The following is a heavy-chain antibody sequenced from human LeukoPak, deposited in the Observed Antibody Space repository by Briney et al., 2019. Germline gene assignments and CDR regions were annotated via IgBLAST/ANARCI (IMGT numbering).Heavy chain of an antibody. CDR1: GFSFSDFA. CDR3: AKGRMLSDYVRIGLFDY. J-gene: IGHJ4*02. V-gene: IGHV3-23*01. CDR2: ITKDSGGT. Sequence: GGSLRLSCAASGFSFSDFAMTWVRQAPGKGLEWVSTITKDSGGTYYADSVKGRSTTSRDNSKNTLYLQLDSLRADDTAVYYCAKGRMLSDYVRIGLFDYWGQGTLVTVSS. D-gene: IGHD3-10*02.